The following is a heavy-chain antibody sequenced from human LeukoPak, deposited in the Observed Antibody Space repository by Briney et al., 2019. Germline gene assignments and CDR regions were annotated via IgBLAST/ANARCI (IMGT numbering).Heavy chain of an antibody. V-gene: IGHV1-46*01. CDR2: INPSGGST. CDR3: ARAVSGSLYGDFDF. D-gene: IGHD1-26*01. Sequence: ASVKVSCKASGYTFTSYYMHWVRQAPGQGLEWMGIINPSGGSTSYAQKFQDRVTMTTDTSTTTSYMELRSLRSDDTAVYYCARAVSGSLYGDFDFWGQGTLVTVSA. J-gene: IGHJ4*02. CDR1: GYTFTSYY.